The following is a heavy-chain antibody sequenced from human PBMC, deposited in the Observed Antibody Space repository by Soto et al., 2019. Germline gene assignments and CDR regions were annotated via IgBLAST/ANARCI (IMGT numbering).Heavy chain of an antibody. D-gene: IGHD2-2*01. V-gene: IGHV4-34*01. J-gene: IGHJ5*02. Sequence: QVQLQQWGAGLLKPSETLSLTCAVYGGSFSGYYWSWIRQPPGKGLEWIGEINHSGSTNYNPSLNSRVTLSVDTSKNQFSLKLSSVTAADTAVYYCARGLPRLGRVPAAQRRPSKWFDPWGQGTLVTVSS. CDR2: INHSGST. CDR3: ARGLPRLGRVPAAQRRPSKWFDP. CDR1: GGSFSGYY.